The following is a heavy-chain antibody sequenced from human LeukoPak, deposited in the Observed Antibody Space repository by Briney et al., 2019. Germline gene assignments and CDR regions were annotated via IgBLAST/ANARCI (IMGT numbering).Heavy chain of an antibody. CDR2: IYYSGST. D-gene: IGHD3-3*01. V-gene: IGHV4-61*01. J-gene: IGHJ4*02. CDR3: ARVRVNYDFWSGPAGPFDY. CDR1: GGSISSSSYY. Sequence: SETLSLTCTVSGGSISSSSYYWSWIRQPPGKGLEWIGYIYYSGSTNYNPSLKSRVTISVDTSKNQFSLKLSSVTAADTAVYYCARVRVNYDFWSGPAGPFDYWGQGTLVTVSS.